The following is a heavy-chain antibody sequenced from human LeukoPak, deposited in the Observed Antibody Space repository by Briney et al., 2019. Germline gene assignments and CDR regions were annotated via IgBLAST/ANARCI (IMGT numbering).Heavy chain of an antibody. CDR1: EFTFSSYA. CDR3: AKDRCSSCYCYYGMDV. V-gene: IGHV3-23*01. Sequence: GGSLRLSCAASEFTFSSYAMTWVRQAPGKGLEWVSAISGSGGRTDYADSVRGRFTISRDNFKNTLYLQMNSLRAEDTAVYYCAKDRCSSCYCYYGMDVWGKGTTVTVSS. J-gene: IGHJ6*04. CDR2: ISGSGGRT. D-gene: IGHD6-13*01.